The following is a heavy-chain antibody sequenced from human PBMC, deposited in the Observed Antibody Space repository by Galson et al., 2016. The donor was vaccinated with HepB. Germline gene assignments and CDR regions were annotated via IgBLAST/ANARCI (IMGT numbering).Heavy chain of an antibody. D-gene: IGHD3-10*01. CDR3: ARAGSGTSKYYYYYGMDV. Sequence: SLRLSCAASGFTFGSNGMNWVRQAPGKGLEWVSSISSSSNCICYADSVKGRFTISRDNAKNSLYLQMNSLRAEDTAVYFCARAGSGTSKYYYYYGMDVWGQGTTVTVSS. CDR1: GFTFGSNG. V-gene: IGHV3-21*01. CDR2: ISSSSNCI. J-gene: IGHJ6*02.